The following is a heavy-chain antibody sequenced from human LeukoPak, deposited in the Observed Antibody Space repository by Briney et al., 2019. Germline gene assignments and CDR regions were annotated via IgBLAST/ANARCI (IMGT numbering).Heavy chain of an antibody. CDR2: ISWNSLSI. V-gene: IGHV3-9*03. J-gene: IGHJ4*02. CDR3: AKGTSTSYYYFGPAEV. Sequence: GGSLRLSCAASGFTFDDYAMHWVRQAPGKGLEWVSGISWNSLSIGYADSVKGRFTISRDNAKNSLYLQMNSLRAEDMAFYYCAKGTSTSYYYFGPAEVWGQGTLVTVSS. D-gene: IGHD2/OR15-2a*01. CDR1: GFTFDDYA.